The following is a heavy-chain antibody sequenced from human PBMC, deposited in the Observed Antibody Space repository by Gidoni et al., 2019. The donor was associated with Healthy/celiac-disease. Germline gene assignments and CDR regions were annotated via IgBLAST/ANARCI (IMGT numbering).Heavy chain of an antibody. D-gene: IGHD6-19*01. J-gene: IGHJ4*02. CDR2: IKQDGSEK. CDR3: AREGSSGWYPHSGRYFDY. Sequence: EVQLVESGGGLVQPGGSLRLSCAASGFTFRSYWMSWVRQAPGKGLEWVANIKQDGSEKYYVDSVKGRFTISRDNAKNSLYLQMNSLRAEDTAVYYCAREGSSGWYPHSGRYFDYWGQGTLVTVSS. V-gene: IGHV3-7*03. CDR1: GFTFRSYW.